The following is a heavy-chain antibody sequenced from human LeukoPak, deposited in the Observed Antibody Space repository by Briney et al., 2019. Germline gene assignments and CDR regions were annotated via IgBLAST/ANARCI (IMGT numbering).Heavy chain of an antibody. J-gene: IGHJ4*02. CDR2: ISGSGGST. D-gene: IGHD3-22*01. Sequence: GGSLRLSCAASGFTFSSYAMSWVRQAPGKGLEWVSAISGSGGSTYYADSVKGRFTISRDNSKTTLLLQMNNLRAEDTAVYYCARQLGYCDSGACYFDYWGQGTLVTVSS. V-gene: IGHV3-23*01. CDR3: ARQLGYCDSGACYFDY. CDR1: GFTFSSYA.